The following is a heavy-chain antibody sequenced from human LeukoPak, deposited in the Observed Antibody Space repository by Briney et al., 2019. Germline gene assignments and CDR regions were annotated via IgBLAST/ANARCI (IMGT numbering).Heavy chain of an antibody. D-gene: IGHD3-22*01. Sequence: GGSLRLSCAASGFTFSSYWMSWVRQAPGKGLEWVANIKQDGSEKCYVDSVKGRFTISRDNAKNSLYLQMNSLRAEDTAVYYCARDMTVVAETPNYYYYMDVWGKGTTVTVSS. V-gene: IGHV3-7*01. CDR2: IKQDGSEK. J-gene: IGHJ6*03. CDR1: GFTFSSYW. CDR3: ARDMTVVAETPNYYYYMDV.